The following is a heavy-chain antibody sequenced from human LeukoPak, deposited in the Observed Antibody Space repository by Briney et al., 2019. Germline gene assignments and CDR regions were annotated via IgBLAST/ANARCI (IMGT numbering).Heavy chain of an antibody. J-gene: IGHJ3*02. CDR1: GFTFSSYG. V-gene: IGHV3-30*03. CDR3: ARRRIVGSTDDAFDI. CDR2: ISSDGNTK. D-gene: IGHD1-26*01. Sequence: GGSLRLPCAASGFTFSSYGMHWVRQAPGKGLEWAAVISSDGNTKYYADSVKGRFTISRDNSNNTLYLQMNSLRADDTAIYYCARRRIVGSTDDAFDIWGQGTMVTLSS.